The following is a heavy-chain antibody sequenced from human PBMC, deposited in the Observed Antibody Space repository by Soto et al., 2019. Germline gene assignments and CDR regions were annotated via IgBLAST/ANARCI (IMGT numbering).Heavy chain of an antibody. Sequence: GGSLRLSCAASGFTFSSYAMSWVRQAPGKGLEWVSAISGSGGSTYYADSVKGRFTISRDNSKNTLYLQMNSLRAEDTAVYYCAQHSGYDYRIDYWGQGTLVTVSS. CDR2: ISGSGGST. CDR1: GFTFSSYA. CDR3: AQHSGYDYRIDY. V-gene: IGHV3-23*01. J-gene: IGHJ4*02. D-gene: IGHD5-12*01.